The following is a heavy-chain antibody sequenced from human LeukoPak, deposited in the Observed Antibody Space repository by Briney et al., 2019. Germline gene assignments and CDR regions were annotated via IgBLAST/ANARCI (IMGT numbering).Heavy chain of an antibody. D-gene: IGHD6-6*01. Sequence: GVSLRLSCAASGFTFRNHWMHWVRQTPGKGLVWVSRISSDGSRTTYADSVKGRFTISRDNAKNTLDLQMNNLRAEDTAMYYCARDQRVTGRPDIDYWGQGTLVIVSS. CDR1: GFTFRNHW. CDR3: ARDQRVTGRPDIDY. CDR2: ISSDGSRT. J-gene: IGHJ4*02. V-gene: IGHV3-74*03.